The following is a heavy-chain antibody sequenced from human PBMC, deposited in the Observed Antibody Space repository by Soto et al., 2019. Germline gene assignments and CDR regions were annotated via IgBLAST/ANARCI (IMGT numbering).Heavy chain of an antibody. J-gene: IGHJ4*02. V-gene: IGHV4-39*01. CDR3: ARQSSTMIVVVTRPFDY. CDR1: GGSISSSSYY. D-gene: IGHD3-22*01. CDR2: IYYSGST. Sequence: SETLSLTCTVSGGSISSSSYYWGWIRQPPGKGLEWIGSIYYSGSTYYNPSLKSRVTISVDTSKNQFSLKLSSVTAADTAVYYCARQSSTMIVVVTRPFDYWGQGTMVTVYS.